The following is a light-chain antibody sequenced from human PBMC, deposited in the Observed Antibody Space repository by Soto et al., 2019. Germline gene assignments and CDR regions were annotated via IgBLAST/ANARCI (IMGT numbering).Light chain of an antibody. CDR2: SVA. Sequence: VLTHSPGTLSLSPCEVATLSAGASQSVGRSYLAWYQQKPGQAPRLLISSVAKRATGIPDRFSGGGSGTDFTLTISRVEPEDFALYICQQYDGSPITFGQGTRLEIK. J-gene: IGKJ5*01. CDR1: QSVGRSY. CDR3: QQYDGSPIT. V-gene: IGKV3-20*01.